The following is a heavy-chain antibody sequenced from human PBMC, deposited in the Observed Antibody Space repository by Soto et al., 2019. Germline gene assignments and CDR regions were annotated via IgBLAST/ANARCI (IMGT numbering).Heavy chain of an antibody. Sequence: ASVKVSCKASGYTFTSYGISWVRQAPEKGLEWMGWISAYNGNTNYAQKLQGRVTMTTDTSTSTAYMELRSLRSDDTAVYYCARRGYCSGGSCYSRLRAFDIWGQGTMVTVSS. V-gene: IGHV1-18*01. CDR1: GYTFTSYG. CDR2: ISAYNGNT. CDR3: ARRGYCSGGSCYSRLRAFDI. J-gene: IGHJ3*02. D-gene: IGHD2-15*01.